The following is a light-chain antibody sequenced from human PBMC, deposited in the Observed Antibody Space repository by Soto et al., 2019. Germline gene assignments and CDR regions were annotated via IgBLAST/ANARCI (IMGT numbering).Light chain of an antibody. CDR3: HQYNLCPRVT. CDR1: QSVYNN. CDR2: GPS. V-gene: IGKV3-15*01. Sequence: EIVMTQSPATLSVSPGERATLSCRASQSVYNNLAWYQQKPGQAPRLLIYGPSTRATCIPARFSGGGSGTEFSLTITSLLYEDFAVYGCHQYNLCPRVTSGPETKVDI. J-gene: IGKJ3*01.